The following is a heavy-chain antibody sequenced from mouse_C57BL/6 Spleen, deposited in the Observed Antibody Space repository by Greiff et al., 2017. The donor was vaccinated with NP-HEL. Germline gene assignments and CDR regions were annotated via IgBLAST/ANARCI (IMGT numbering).Heavy chain of an antibody. Sequence: QVQLQQSGAELVKPGASVKISCKASGYAFSSYWMNWVKQRPGKGLEWIGQIYPGDGDTNYNGKFKGKATLTADKSSSTAYMQLSSRTSEDSAVYFCARNVLWSLGGFAYWGQGTLVTVSA. CDR2: IYPGDGDT. CDR3: ARNVLWSLGGFAY. V-gene: IGHV1-80*01. D-gene: IGHD1-1*02. CDR1: GYAFSSYW. J-gene: IGHJ3*01.